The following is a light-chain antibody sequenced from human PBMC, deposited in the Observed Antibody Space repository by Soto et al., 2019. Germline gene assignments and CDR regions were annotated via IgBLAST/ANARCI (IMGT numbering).Light chain of an antibody. J-gene: IGKJ1*01. CDR1: QIVTSSY. Sequence: EIVLTQSPGTLSLSPGEGATLSCRASQIVTSSYLAWYQQKPGQALRLLIYGASSRATGIPDRFSGSGSGSNFTLTISRLEPEDFALYYCQQYGSSPPTFGQGTKVEIK. V-gene: IGKV3-20*01. CDR3: QQYGSSPPT. CDR2: GAS.